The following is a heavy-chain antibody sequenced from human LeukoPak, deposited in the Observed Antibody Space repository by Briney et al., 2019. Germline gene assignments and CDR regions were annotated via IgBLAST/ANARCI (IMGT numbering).Heavy chain of an antibody. Sequence: ASETLSLTCAVYGGSFSGYYWSWIRQPPGKGLEWIGEINHSGSTNYNPSLKSRVTISVDTSKNQFSLKLSSVTAADTAVYYCARGGRSYFQHWGQGTLVTVSS. J-gene: IGHJ1*01. D-gene: IGHD1-14*01. CDR3: ARGGRSYFQH. CDR2: INHSGST. CDR1: GGSFSGYY. V-gene: IGHV4-34*01.